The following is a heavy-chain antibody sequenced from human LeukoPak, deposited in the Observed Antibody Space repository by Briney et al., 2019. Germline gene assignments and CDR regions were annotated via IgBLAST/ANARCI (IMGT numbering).Heavy chain of an antibody. Sequence: GGSLRLSCAASGFTFSSYAMSWVRQAPGKGLEWVSAISGSGGSTYYADSVKGRFTISRDNSKNTLYLQMNSLRAEDTAAYYCATTSGSGSYYYGMDVWGKGTTVTVSS. CDR1: GFTFSSYA. D-gene: IGHD3-10*01. CDR2: ISGSGGST. V-gene: IGHV3-23*01. CDR3: ATTSGSGSYYYGMDV. J-gene: IGHJ6*04.